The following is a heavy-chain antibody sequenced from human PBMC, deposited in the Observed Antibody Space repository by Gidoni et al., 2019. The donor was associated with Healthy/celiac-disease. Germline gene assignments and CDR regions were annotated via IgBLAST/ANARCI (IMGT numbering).Heavy chain of an antibody. Sequence: QVQLVEYGGGVVQPGRSLRLSCAASGFIFSSYAMHWVRQAPGKGLEWVAVISYDGSNKDYADSVKGRFTISRDNSKNTLYLQMNSLRAEDTAVYYCARTTGTTVYYFDYWGQGTLVTVSS. J-gene: IGHJ4*02. CDR3: ARTTGTTVYYFDY. D-gene: IGHD1-1*01. V-gene: IGHV3-30-3*01. CDR2: ISYDGSNK. CDR1: GFIFSSYA.